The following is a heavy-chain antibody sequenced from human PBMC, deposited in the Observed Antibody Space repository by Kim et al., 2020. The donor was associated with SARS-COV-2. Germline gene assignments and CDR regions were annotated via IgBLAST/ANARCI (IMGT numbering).Heavy chain of an antibody. Sequence: AAAGKGRYTISRDNAKNTVYLQMNSLRAEDTAVYYCARGAVAVAVNWFDPWGQGTLVTVSS. V-gene: IGHV3-74*01. J-gene: IGHJ5*02. D-gene: IGHD6-19*01. CDR3: ARGAVAVAVNWFDP.